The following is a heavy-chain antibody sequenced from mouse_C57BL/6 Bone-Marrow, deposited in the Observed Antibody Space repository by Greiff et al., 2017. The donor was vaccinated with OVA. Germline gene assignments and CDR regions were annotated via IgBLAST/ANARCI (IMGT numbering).Heavy chain of an antibody. Sequence: EVQLQQSGAELVKPGASVKLSCTASGFNIKDYYMHWVKQRTEQGLEWLGRIDPEDGETKYGPKFKGKATLTADTSSNTAYLQLSSLTSEDTAVYYGARSYGYDERVWFAYWGQGTLVTVSA. D-gene: IGHD2-2*01. CDR1: GFNIKDYY. CDR3: ARSYGYDERVWFAY. CDR2: IDPEDGET. V-gene: IGHV14-2*01. J-gene: IGHJ3*01.